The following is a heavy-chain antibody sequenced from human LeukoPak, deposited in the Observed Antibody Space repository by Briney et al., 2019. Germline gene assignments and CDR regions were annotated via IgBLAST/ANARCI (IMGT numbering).Heavy chain of an antibody. CDR3: ARHLDGGDY. J-gene: IGHJ4*02. Sequence: PGRSLRLSCAASGFAFSSFEMNWVRQAPGKGLEWVSYISSSGSTIYYADSVKGRFTISRDNAKNSLCLQMNSLRAEDTAVYYCARHLDGGDYWGQGTLVTVSS. CDR2: ISSSGSTI. D-gene: IGHD5-24*01. V-gene: IGHV3-48*03. CDR1: GFAFSSFE.